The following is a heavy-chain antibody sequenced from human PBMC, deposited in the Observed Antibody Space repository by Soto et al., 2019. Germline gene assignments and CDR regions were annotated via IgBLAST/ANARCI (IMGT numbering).Heavy chain of an antibody. CDR3: ARDFGRGYYDFWSGPDPDFDY. Sequence: GASVKVSCKASGYTFTSYGISWVRQAPGQGLEWMGWISAYNGNTNYAQKLQGRVTMTTDTSTSTAYMELRSLRSDDTAVYYCARDFGRGYYDFWSGPDPDFDYWGQGTLVTVSS. CDR2: ISAYNGNT. D-gene: IGHD3-3*01. J-gene: IGHJ4*02. CDR1: GYTFTSYG. V-gene: IGHV1-18*04.